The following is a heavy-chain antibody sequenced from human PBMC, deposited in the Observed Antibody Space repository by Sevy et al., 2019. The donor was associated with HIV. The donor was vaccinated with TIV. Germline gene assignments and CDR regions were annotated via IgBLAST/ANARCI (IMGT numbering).Heavy chain of an antibody. CDR3: VKERRDYYYFMDL. Sequence: SETLSLTCGVSGGSFNDYYWAWVRQSPEKGLEWIGEINHGGTTNYNPSLQSRLAISVDMSKRQFSLKINSVTAADTALYYCVKERRDYYYFMDLRGKGTTVTVSS. CDR1: GGSFNDYY. CDR2: INHGGTT. J-gene: IGHJ6*04. V-gene: IGHV4-34*01. D-gene: IGHD1-1*01.